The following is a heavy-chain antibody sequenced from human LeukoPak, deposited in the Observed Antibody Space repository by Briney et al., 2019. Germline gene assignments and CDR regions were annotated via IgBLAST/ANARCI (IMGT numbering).Heavy chain of an antibody. Sequence: ESLKISCKGSGYSFTSYWIGWVRQAPGQGLEWMGRINPNSGGTNYAQKFQGRVTMTRDTSISTAYMELSRLRSDDTAVYYCARVDTAMIGTNWFDPWGQGTLVTVSS. V-gene: IGHV1-2*06. CDR2: INPNSGGT. CDR1: GYSFTSYW. CDR3: ARVDTAMIGTNWFDP. J-gene: IGHJ5*02. D-gene: IGHD5-18*01.